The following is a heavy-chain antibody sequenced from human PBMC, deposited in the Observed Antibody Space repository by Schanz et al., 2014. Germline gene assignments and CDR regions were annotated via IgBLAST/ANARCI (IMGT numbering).Heavy chain of an antibody. D-gene: IGHD1-1*01. Sequence: EVQLVESGGGLVQPGGSLRLSCAASGFSVGNKYMNWVRQAPGKGLEWVSYIRSSSTPIYYADSVKGRFTISRDNSKNTLYLQMNSLRAEDTAVYFCAKIERNEDWGQGTLVTVSA. CDR3: AKIERNED. CDR2: IRSSSTPI. V-gene: IGHV3-48*01. CDR1: GFSVGNKY. J-gene: IGHJ4*02.